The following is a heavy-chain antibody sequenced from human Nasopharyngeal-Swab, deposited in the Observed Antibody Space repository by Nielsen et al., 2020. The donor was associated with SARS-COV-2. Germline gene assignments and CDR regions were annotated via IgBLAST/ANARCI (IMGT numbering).Heavy chain of an antibody. CDR1: GFTFSSYD. V-gene: IGHV3-13*04. D-gene: IGHD2-15*01. J-gene: IGHJ3*02. CDR2: IGTAGDT. CDR3: VRWSGGWAFDI. Sequence: GESLKISCAASGFTFSSYDMHWVRQATGKGLEWVSAIGTAGDTYYPGSVKDRFTISRDNSKNTVYLQMNSLRAEDTAVYYCVRWSGGWAFDIGGQGTMVTVSS.